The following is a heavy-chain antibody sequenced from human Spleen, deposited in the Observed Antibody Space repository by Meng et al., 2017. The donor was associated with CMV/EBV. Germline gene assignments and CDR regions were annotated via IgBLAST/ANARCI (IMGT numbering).Heavy chain of an antibody. J-gene: IGHJ6*02. CDR3: ARTLRIIAAVGTKYNYYGMDV. V-gene: IGHV4-39*07. CDR1: GASISSSDFY. CDR2: IYYSGST. Sequence: SETLSLTCSVSGASISSSDFYWGWIRQPPGKGLEWIGSIYYSGSTYYNPSLKSRVTISLDTSKNPFSLKLSSVTAADTAVFYCARTLRIIAAVGTKYNYYGMDVWGQGTTVTVSS. D-gene: IGHD6-13*01.